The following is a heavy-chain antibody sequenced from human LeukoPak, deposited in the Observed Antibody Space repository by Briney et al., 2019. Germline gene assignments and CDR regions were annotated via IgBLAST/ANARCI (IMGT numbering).Heavy chain of an antibody. CDR1: GGSFSGYY. CDR2: INHSGST. V-gene: IGHV4-34*01. CDR3: ARDLRWELLLEYYYYMDV. J-gene: IGHJ6*03. Sequence: PSETLSLTCAVYGGSFSGYYWSWIRQPPGKGLEWIGEINHSGSTNYNPSLKSRVTISVDTSKNQFSLKLSSVTAADTAVYYCARDLRWELLLEYYYYMDVWGKGTTVTVSS. D-gene: IGHD1-26*01.